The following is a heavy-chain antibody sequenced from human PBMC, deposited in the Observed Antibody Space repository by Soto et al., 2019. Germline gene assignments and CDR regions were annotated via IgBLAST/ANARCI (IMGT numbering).Heavy chain of an antibody. CDR1: GFTFSSYS. CDR2: ISSSSGYI. CDR3: ARDLRDDFWSGYYYYYYYGMDV. V-gene: IGHV3-21*01. D-gene: IGHD3-3*01. J-gene: IGHJ6*02. Sequence: ESGGGLVKPGGSLRLSCAASGFTFSSYSMNWVRQAPGKGLEWVSSISSSSGYIYYADSVKGRFTISRDNAKNSLYLQMNSLRAEDTAVYYCARDLRDDFWSGYYYYYYYGMDVWGQGTTVTVSS.